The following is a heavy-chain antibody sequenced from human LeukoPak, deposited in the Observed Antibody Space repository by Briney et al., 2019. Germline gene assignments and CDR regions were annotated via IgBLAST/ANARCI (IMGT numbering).Heavy chain of an antibody. CDR3: ARHTPNYYYGSGSYPYWFDP. CDR1: GGSISSSSYY. Sequence: PSETLSLTYTVSGGSISSSSYYWGWIRQPPGKGLEWIGSIYYSGSTYYNPSLKSRVTISVDTSKNQFSLKLSSVTAADTAVYYCARHTPNYYYGSGSYPYWFDPWGQGTLVTVSS. V-gene: IGHV4-39*01. CDR2: IYYSGST. J-gene: IGHJ5*02. D-gene: IGHD3-10*01.